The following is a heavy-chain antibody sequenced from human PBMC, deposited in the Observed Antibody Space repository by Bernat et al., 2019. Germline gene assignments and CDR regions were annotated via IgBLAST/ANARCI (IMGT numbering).Heavy chain of an antibody. CDR3: ARHITEYSSGWEGIDY. Sequence: PGESLQISCKSSGYSFASYWIAWVRQVPGKGLEWMGIIYPGDSDTRYSPSFQGQVTMSVDKSISTAYLQWSSLKASDTAMYYCARHITEYSSGWEGIDYWGRGTLVTVSS. J-gene: IGHJ4*02. CDR2: IYPGDSDT. V-gene: IGHV5-51*01. CDR1: GYSFASYW. D-gene: IGHD6-19*01.